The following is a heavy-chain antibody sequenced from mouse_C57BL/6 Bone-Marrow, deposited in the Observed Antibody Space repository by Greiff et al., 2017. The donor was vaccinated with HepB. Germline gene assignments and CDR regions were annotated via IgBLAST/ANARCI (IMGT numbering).Heavy chain of an antibody. V-gene: IGHV1-69*01. CDR1: GYTFTSYW. J-gene: IGHJ1*03. Sequence: QVQLQQPGAELVMPGASVKLSCKASGYTFTSYWMHWVKQRPGQGLEWIGEIDPSDSYTNYNQKFKGKSTLTVDKSSSTAYMQLSSLTSEDSAVYYCARRGQYYGRSDPSYWYFEVWGTGTTGNVSS. CDR3: ARRGQYYGRSDPSYWYFEV. CDR2: IDPSDSYT. D-gene: IGHD1-1*01.